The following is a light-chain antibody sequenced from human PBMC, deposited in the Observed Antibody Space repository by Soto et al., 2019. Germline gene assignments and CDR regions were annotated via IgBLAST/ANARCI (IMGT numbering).Light chain of an antibody. Sequence: EIVLTQSPATLSLSPGDRAILSCRASQSISSALAWYQQKPGQAPRLLIYDASDRATGIPARFSGSGSGTDFTLTISSLQSEDFAVYYCQQYDNWLTFGGGTKVEIK. CDR3: QQYDNWLT. J-gene: IGKJ4*01. CDR1: QSISSA. V-gene: IGKV3-11*01. CDR2: DAS.